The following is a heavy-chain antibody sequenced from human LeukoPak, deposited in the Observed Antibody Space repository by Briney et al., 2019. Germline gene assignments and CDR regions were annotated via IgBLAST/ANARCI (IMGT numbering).Heavy chain of an antibody. Sequence: GGSLRLSCAASGFTFDDYAMHWVRQAPGKGLEWVSGISWNSGSIGYADSVKGRFTISRDNAKNSLYLQMNSLRAEDTALYYYAKTPPYDSSGYRGNYFDYWGQGTLVTVSS. D-gene: IGHD3-22*01. CDR1: GFTFDDYA. CDR3: AKTPPYDSSGYRGNYFDY. V-gene: IGHV3-9*01. CDR2: ISWNSGSI. J-gene: IGHJ4*02.